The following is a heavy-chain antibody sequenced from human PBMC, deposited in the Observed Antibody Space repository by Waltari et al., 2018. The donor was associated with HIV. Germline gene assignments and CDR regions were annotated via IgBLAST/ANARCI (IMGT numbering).Heavy chain of an antibody. CDR2: IKQDGSEK. CDR1: GFPFSLFW. Sequence: EVQLVASGGGLVQPGGSLRLSCAASGFPFSLFWMSWVRQAPGKGLEWVANIKQDGSEKHYVDSVKGRFTISRDNAKKSLYLQMNSLRAEDTAVYYCARMGLMMYAIGAFDIWGQGTMVTVSS. CDR3: ARMGLMMYAIGAFDI. D-gene: IGHD2-8*01. J-gene: IGHJ3*02. V-gene: IGHV3-7*01.